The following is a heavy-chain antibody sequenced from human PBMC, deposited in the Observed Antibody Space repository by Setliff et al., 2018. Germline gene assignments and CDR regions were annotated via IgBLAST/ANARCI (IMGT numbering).Heavy chain of an antibody. V-gene: IGHV1-18*01. CDR2: IRAYNGNT. Sequence: ASVEVSCKAPGGPFSSYGVSWVRQAPGQGLEWMGWIRAYNGNTNYAQKLQGRVTIITDESTSTASLELSSLRFEDTAVYYCAREGVDTRSSTDYRYYMDVWGKGITVTVSS. D-gene: IGHD5-18*01. CDR3: AREGVDTRSSTDYRYYMDV. CDR1: GGPFSSYG. J-gene: IGHJ6*03.